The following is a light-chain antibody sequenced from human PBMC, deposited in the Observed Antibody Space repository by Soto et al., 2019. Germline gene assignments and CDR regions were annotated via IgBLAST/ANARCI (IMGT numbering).Light chain of an antibody. CDR1: ALPKQY. V-gene: IGLV2-11*01. CDR2: DVS. J-gene: IGLJ1*01. Sequence: LTQPPSVSVSPGQTARITCSGDALPKQYVSWYQQHPGKVPKLIIYDVSERPAGVPDRFSGSKSGNTASLTISGLQAEDEADYSCCSFAGSYTYVFGGGTKVTVL. CDR3: CSFAGSYTYV.